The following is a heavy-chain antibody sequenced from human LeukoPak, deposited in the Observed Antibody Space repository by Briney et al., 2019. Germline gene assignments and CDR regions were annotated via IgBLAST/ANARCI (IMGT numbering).Heavy chain of an antibody. Sequence: SETLSLTCAVYGGSFSGYYWSWIRQPPGEGLEWIGEIDHSGSTNYNPSLKSRVTISVDTSKNQFSLKLSSVTAADTAVYYCARLNQDSGSSTPSVDYWGQGTLVTVSS. CDR1: GGSFSGYY. J-gene: IGHJ4*02. D-gene: IGHD1-26*01. V-gene: IGHV4-34*01. CDR3: ARLNQDSGSSTPSVDY. CDR2: IDHSGST.